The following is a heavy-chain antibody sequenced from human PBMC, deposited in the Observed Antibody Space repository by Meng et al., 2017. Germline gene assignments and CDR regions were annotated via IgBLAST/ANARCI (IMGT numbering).Heavy chain of an antibody. J-gene: IGHJ4*02. Sequence: SVKVSCKASGGTFSSYAISWVRQAPGQGLEWMGGIIPIFGTANYAQKFQGRVTITADKSTSTAYMELSSLRSEDTAVYYCARGGRVDTVTTFAYWGQGTLVTVSS. V-gene: IGHV1-69*06. D-gene: IGHD4-17*01. CDR1: GGTFSSYA. CDR3: ARGGRVDTVTTFAY. CDR2: IIPIFGTA.